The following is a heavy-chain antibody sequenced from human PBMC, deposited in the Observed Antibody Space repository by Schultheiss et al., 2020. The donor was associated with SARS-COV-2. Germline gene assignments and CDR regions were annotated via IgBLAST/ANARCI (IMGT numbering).Heavy chain of an antibody. J-gene: IGHJ4*02. V-gene: IGHV3-23*01. CDR2: ISGSGGST. CDR1: GFTFSSYA. CDR3: AKGPMWGDSVSFDY. D-gene: IGHD2-21*02. Sequence: GGSLRLSCAASGFTFSSYAMSWVRQAPGKGLEWVSAISGSGGSTWYADSVKGRFTFSRDNSKNTLYLQMNSLRAEDMAVYYCAKGPMWGDSVSFDYWGQGTLVTVSS.